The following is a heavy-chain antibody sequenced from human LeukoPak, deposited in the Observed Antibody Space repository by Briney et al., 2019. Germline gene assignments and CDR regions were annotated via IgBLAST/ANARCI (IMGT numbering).Heavy chain of an antibody. CDR3: ARDPVLLWFGELDVNWYFDL. CDR2: ISAYNGNT. D-gene: IGHD3-10*01. CDR1: GYTFTSYG. Sequence: GASVKVSCKASGYTFTSYGISWVRQAPGQGLEWMGWISAYNGNTSYAQKLQGRVTMTTDTSTSTAYMELRSLRSDDTAVYYCARDPVLLWFGELDVNWYFDLWGRGTLVTVSS. J-gene: IGHJ2*01. V-gene: IGHV1-18*01.